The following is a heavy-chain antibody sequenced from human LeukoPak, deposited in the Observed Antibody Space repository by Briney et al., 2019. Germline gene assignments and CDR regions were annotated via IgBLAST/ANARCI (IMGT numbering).Heavy chain of an antibody. D-gene: IGHD3-9*01. J-gene: IGHJ3*02. CDR2: IYYSGST. CDR1: GGSISSGDYY. V-gene: IGHV4-30-4*01. Sequence: SETLSLTCTVSGGSISSGDYYWSWIRQPPGKGLEWIGYIYYSGSTYYNPSLKSRVTISVDTSKNQFSLKLSSVTAADTAVYCCARVLHYDILTGYRGAGAFDIWGQGTMVTISS. CDR3: ARVLHYDILTGYRGAGAFDI.